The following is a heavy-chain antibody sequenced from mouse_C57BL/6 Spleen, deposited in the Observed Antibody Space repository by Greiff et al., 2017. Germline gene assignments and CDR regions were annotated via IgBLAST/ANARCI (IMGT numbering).Heavy chain of an antibody. D-gene: IGHD2-14*01. CDR1: GYTFTSYW. J-gene: IGHJ4*01. V-gene: IGHV1-64*01. CDR3: AREGVRPDYAMDY. Sequence: VQLQQPGAELVKPGASVKLSCKASGYTFTSYWMHWVKQRPGQGLEWIGMIHPNSGSTNYNEKFKSKATLTVDKSSSTAYMQLSSLTSEDSAVYYGAREGVRPDYAMDYWGQGTSVTVSS. CDR2: IHPNSGST.